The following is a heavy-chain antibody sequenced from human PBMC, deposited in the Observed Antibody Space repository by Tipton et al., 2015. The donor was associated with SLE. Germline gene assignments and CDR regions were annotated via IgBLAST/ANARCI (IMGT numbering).Heavy chain of an antibody. D-gene: IGHD5-18*01. CDR2: IYHSGST. Sequence: SLRLSCAASGFTFSSYAMSWVRQAPGKGLEWIGEIYHSGSTNYNPSLKSRVTISVDKSKNQFSLKLSSVTAADTAVYYCARGYSYADYWGQGTLVTVSS. J-gene: IGHJ4*02. CDR3: ARGYSYADY. CDR1: GFTFSSYAM. V-gene: IGHV4-4*02.